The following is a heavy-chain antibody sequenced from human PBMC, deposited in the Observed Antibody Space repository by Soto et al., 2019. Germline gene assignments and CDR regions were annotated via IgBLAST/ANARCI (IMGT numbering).Heavy chain of an antibody. J-gene: IGHJ4*02. V-gene: IGHV3-23*01. CDR1: GFTFNNYA. D-gene: IGHD3-3*01. CDR2: ISGGGGST. CDR3: ARNPFGVLGDAVVL. Sequence: EVQLLESGGGLVQPGGSLRLSCAASGFTFNNYAMTWVRQGPGKGLEWVSGISGGGGSTYYADSLKGRFTISRDNSKNTLYLQMDSLRAEDTAVYYCARNPFGVLGDAVVLWGQGTLVTVSS.